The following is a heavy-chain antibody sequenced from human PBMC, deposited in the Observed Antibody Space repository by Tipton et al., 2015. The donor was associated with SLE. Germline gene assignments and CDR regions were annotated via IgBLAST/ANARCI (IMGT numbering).Heavy chain of an antibody. CDR2: ISGSGGST. CDR1: GFTFSSYA. J-gene: IGHJ4*02. D-gene: IGHD5-24*01. CDR3: VKGRWLQSFFDY. Sequence: SLRLACAASGFTFSSYAMSWVRQAPGKGLEWVSAISGSGGSTYYADSVKGRFTISRDNAKNSLYLQMNSLRAEDTAVYYCVKGRWLQSFFDYWGQGTLVTVSS. V-gene: IGHV3-23*01.